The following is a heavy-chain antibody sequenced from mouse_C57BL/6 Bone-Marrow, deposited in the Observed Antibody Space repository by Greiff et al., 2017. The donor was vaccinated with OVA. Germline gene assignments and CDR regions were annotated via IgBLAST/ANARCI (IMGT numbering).Heavy chain of an antibody. CDR1: GYTFTSYW. CDR3: ARRGVGRTDWYFDV. J-gene: IGHJ1*03. CDR2: IHPNSGST. Sequence: VQLQQSGAELVKPGASVKLSCKASGYTFTSYWMHWVKQRPGQGLEWIGMIHPNSGSTNYNEKFKSKATLTVDKSSSTAYMQLSSLTSEDSAVYYCARRGVGRTDWYFDVWGTGTTVTVSS. D-gene: IGHD4-1*01. V-gene: IGHV1-64*01.